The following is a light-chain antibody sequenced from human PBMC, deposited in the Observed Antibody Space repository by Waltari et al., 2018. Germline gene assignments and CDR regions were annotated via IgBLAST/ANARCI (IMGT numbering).Light chain of an antibody. Sequence: EIMLTQSPGTLSLSPGERATLSCRASQSISRSLAWYQPKPGQAPRLLIYGASSRATGIPDRFSGSGSGTDFSLTISRLQPEDFAVYYCQHYVRLPATFGQGTKVDIK. CDR1: QSISRS. V-gene: IGKV3-20*01. CDR3: QHYVRLPAT. J-gene: IGKJ1*01. CDR2: GAS.